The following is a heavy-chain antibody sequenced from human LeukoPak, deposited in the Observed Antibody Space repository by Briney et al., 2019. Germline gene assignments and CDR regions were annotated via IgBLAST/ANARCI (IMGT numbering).Heavy chain of an antibody. CDR2: IKRDGSEK. D-gene: IGHD1-26*01. V-gene: IGHV3-7*01. CDR3: TRDQVVDSGNFWGAFDI. J-gene: IGHJ3*02. CDR1: GFTFSSYW. Sequence: GGSLRLPCAASGFTFSSYWMSWVRQAPGKGLEWVANIKRDGSEKYFVDSVKGRFTISRDNAKNSLYLQMSSLRAEDTAVYYCTRDQVVDSGNFWGAFDIWGQGTMVTVSS.